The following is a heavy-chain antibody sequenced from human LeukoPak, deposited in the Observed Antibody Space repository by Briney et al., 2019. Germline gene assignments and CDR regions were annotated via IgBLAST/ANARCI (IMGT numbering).Heavy chain of an antibody. CDR1: GYTFTSYD. J-gene: IGHJ3*02. D-gene: IGHD6-19*01. CDR3: ACVTPYSSGWDAFDI. V-gene: IGHV1-8*03. CDR2: MNPNSGNT. Sequence: ASVKVSCKASGYTFTSYDINWVRQATGQGLEWMGWMNPNSGNTGYAQKFQGRVTITRNTSISTAYMELSSLRSEDTAVYYCACVTPYSSGWDAFDIWVQGRMVTVSS.